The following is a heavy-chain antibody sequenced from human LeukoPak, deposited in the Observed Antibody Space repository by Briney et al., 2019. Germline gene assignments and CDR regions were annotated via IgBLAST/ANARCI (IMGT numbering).Heavy chain of an antibody. J-gene: IGHJ4*02. V-gene: IGHV1-18*01. CDR3: ARSPGYSSGWYRYFDY. CDR1: GYTFTSYD. CDR2: ISAYNGNT. Sequence: VASVKVSCKASGYTFTSYDINWVRQAPGQGLEWMGWISAYNGNTNYAQKLQGRVTMTTDTSTSTAYMELRSLRSDDTAVYYCARSPGYSSGWYRYFDYWGQGTLVTVSS. D-gene: IGHD6-19*01.